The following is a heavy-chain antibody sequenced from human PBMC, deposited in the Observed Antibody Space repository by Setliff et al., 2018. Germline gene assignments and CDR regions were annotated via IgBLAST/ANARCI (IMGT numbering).Heavy chain of an antibody. J-gene: IGHJ4*02. Sequence: GGSLRLSCAASGFAFSTYAVSWVRQAPGKGLEWVSIFYDSRGDTYYADSVKGRFTISRDNSKSTLYLQMNSLRAEDTAIYYCAKDKDVRVDYFDYWGPGTLVTVSS. V-gene: IGHV3-23*03. CDR1: GFAFSTYA. D-gene: IGHD3-10*01. CDR3: AKDKDVRVDYFDY. CDR2: FYDSRGDT.